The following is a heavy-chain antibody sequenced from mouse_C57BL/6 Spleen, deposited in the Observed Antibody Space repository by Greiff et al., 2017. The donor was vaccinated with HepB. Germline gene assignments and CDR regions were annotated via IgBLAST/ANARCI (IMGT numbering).Heavy chain of an antibody. CDR3: ASSSHWYFDV. D-gene: IGHD1-1*01. Sequence: EVKLMESGPELVKPGASVKIPCKASGYTFTDYNMDWVKQSHGKSLEWIGDINPNNGGTIYNQKFKGKATLTVDKSSSTAYMELRSLTSEDTAVYYCASSSHWYFDVWGTGTTVTVSS. CDR1: GYTFTDYN. J-gene: IGHJ1*03. CDR2: INPNNGGT. V-gene: IGHV1-18*01.